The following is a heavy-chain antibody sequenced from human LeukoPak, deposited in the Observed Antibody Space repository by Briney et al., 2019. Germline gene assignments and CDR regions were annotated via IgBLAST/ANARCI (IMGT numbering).Heavy chain of an antibody. CDR3: ATRSRRGSYYDAFDI. V-gene: IGHV1-46*01. CDR2: INPTTRST. J-gene: IGHJ3*02. Sequence: ASVKVSCKASGYTFTSYYMHWVRQAPGQGLEWMGIINPTTRSTSYAQKFQGRVTMTRDTSTSTVYMELSSLRSEDTAVYYCATRSRRGSYYDAFDIWGQGTMVTVSS. D-gene: IGHD1-26*01. CDR1: GYTFTSYY.